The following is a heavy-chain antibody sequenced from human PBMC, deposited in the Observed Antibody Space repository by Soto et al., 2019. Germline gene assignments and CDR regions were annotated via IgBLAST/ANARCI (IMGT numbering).Heavy chain of an antibody. CDR2: LDPENDET. J-gene: IGHJ5*02. CDR1: GYTLSEVS. Sequence: ASVNVSCKVSGYTLSEVSIHWVRQTPGKGLEWMGGLDPENDETSYAQKFQGRVTLTEDTSTDTAYLELSSLRSEDTAIYYCAIAAYCSGATCYSGYNWFDPWGQGTQVTVSS. D-gene: IGHD2-2*01. V-gene: IGHV1-24*01. CDR3: AIAAYCSGATCYSGYNWFDP.